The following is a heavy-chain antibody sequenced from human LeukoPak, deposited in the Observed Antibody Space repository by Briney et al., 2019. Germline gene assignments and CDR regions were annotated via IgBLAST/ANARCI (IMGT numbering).Heavy chain of an antibody. V-gene: IGHV1-69*13. Sequence: SVKVSCKASGGTFSSYAISWVRQAPGQGLEWMGGIIPIFGTANYAQKFQGRVTITADESTSTAYMELSSLRSEDTAMYYCARDRFSSDFAFDFWGQGTMVTVSS. CDR3: ARDRFSSDFAFDF. CDR2: IIPIFGTA. CDR1: GGTFSSYA. D-gene: IGHD3/OR15-3a*01. J-gene: IGHJ3*01.